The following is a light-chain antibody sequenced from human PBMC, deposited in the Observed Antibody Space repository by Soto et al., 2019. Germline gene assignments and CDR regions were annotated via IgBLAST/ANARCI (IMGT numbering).Light chain of an antibody. CDR2: DTT. CDR3: SLSYNGAYV. J-gene: IGLJ1*01. CDR1: TGAVTNGHY. Sequence: QAVLTQEPSLTVSPGGTVTLTCGSSTGAVTNGHYPYWFQQKPGQAPRTLIYDTTNRHSWTPARFSGSLLGGKAALTLSGAQPEDEAEYYCSLSYNGAYVFGTGTKATVL. V-gene: IGLV7-46*01.